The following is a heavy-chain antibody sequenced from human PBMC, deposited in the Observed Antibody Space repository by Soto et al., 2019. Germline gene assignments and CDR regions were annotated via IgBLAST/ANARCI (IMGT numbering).Heavy chain of an antibody. V-gene: IGHV3-7*01. D-gene: IGHD3-3*01. CDR2: IKQDGSEK. Sequence: GGSLRLSCAASGFTFSSYWMSWVRQAPGKGLEWVANIKQDGSEKYYVDSVKGRFTISRDNAKNSLYLQMNSLRAEDTAVYYSARVAVSGLRFLEWFPPPPLSGYRDVWGKGPRVTISS. CDR1: GFTFSSYW. CDR3: ARVAVSGLRFLEWFPPPPLSGYRDV. J-gene: IGHJ6*03.